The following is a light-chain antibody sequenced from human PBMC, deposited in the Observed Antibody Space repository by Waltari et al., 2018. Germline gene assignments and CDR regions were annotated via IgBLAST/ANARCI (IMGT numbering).Light chain of an antibody. J-gene: IGLJ2*01. Sequence: SSELTQDPAVSVALGQTVRITCQGDSLRTYYVSWFHQRPGEAPALVIYGKNNRPSVIPDRFSASSSGSTASLTIIGAQAEDEADYYCHSRDSSGDVLIGGGTKLTV. V-gene: IGLV3-19*01. CDR2: GKN. CDR3: HSRDSSGDVL. CDR1: SLRTYY.